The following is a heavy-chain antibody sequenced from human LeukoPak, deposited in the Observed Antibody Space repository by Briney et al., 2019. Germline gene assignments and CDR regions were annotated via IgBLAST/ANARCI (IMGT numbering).Heavy chain of an antibody. V-gene: IGHV4-61*01. CDR2: IYYSGST. Sequence: SETLSLTCTVSGGSVSSGSYYWSWIRQPPGTGLEWIGYIYYSGSTNYNPSLKSRVTISVDTSKNQFSLKLSSVTAADTAVYYCARAQRYCSGGSCYADAFDIWGQGTMVTVSS. D-gene: IGHD2-15*01. CDR1: GGSVSSGSYY. CDR3: ARAQRYCSGGSCYADAFDI. J-gene: IGHJ3*02.